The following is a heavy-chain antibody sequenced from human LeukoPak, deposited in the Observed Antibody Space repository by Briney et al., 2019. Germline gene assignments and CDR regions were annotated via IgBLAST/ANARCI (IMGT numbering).Heavy chain of an antibody. CDR3: ARGGYSSGWYRD. J-gene: IGHJ4*02. Sequence: PGGSLRLSCAASGFTFSTNYMNWVRQAPGKGLEWVSVVYSGGSTYYADSVKGRFTISRDNSKNTLYLQMSSLRAEDTAVYYCARGGYSSGWYRDWGQGTLVTVSA. D-gene: IGHD6-19*01. V-gene: IGHV3-53*01. CDR1: GFTFSTNY. CDR2: VYSGGST.